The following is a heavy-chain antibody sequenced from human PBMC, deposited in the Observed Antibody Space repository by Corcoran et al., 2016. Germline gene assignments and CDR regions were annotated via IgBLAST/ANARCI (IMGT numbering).Heavy chain of an antibody. J-gene: IGHJ4*02. V-gene: IGHV3-53*01. CDR3: ATNGYYYGSGSYYKDY. CDR1: GITVSSNY. CDR2: TYSGGST. Sequence: EVQLVESGGGLIQPGGSLRLSCAASGITVSSNYMSWVRQAPGKGLEWVSVTYSGGSTYYADSVKGRFTISRDISKNTLYLHMNSLRAEDTAVYYCATNGYYYGSGSYYKDYWGQRTLVTVSS. D-gene: IGHD3-10*01.